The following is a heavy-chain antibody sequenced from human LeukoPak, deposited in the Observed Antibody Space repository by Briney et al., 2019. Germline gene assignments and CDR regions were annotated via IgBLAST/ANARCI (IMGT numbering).Heavy chain of an antibody. D-gene: IGHD5-18*01. CDR2: IYTSGST. V-gene: IGHV4-4*07. J-gene: IGHJ4*02. CDR1: GGSISSYY. Sequence: SETLSLTCTVSGGSISSYYWSWIRQPAGKGLEWIGRIYTSGSTNHHPSLKSRVTMSVDTSKNQFSLKLSSVTAADTAVYSCARELDTYFDYWGQGTLVTVSS. CDR3: ARELDTYFDY.